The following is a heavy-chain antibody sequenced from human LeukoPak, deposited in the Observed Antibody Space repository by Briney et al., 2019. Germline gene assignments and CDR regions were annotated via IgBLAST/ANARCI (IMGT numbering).Heavy chain of an antibody. V-gene: IGHV1-18*01. CDR3: ARYCSSTSCKGYYFDY. CDR1: GYTFTSYG. D-gene: IGHD2-2*01. J-gene: IGHJ4*02. CDR2: ISAYIGNT. Sequence: ASVKVSCKASGYTFTSYGISWVRQAPGQGLEWMGWISAYIGNTNYAQKLQGRVTMTTDTSTSTAYMELRSLRSDDTAVYYCARYCSSTSCKGYYFDYWGQGTLVTVSS.